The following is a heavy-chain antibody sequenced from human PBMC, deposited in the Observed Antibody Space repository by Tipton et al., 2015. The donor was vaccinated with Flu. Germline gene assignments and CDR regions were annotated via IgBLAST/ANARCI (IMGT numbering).Heavy chain of an antibody. D-gene: IGHD3-16*01. CDR1: GGSISSYY. CDR2: IYYSGST. V-gene: IGHV4-59*01. Sequence: TLSLTCTVSGGSISSYYWSWIRQPPGKGLEWIGHIYYSGSTNYSPSLKSRVTISVDTFKNQFSLKLSSVTAADTAVYYCAREWGDAFDIWGQGTMVTVSS. CDR3: AREWGDAFDI. J-gene: IGHJ3*02.